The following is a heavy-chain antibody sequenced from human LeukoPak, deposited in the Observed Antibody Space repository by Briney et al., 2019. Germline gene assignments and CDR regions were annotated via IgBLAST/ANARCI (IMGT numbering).Heavy chain of an antibody. CDR1: GFTFSSYW. CDR3: AGYDILTGYFPRDY. J-gene: IGHJ4*02. CDR2: ISPDGSSA. D-gene: IGHD3-9*01. V-gene: IGHV3-74*01. Sequence: GGSLRLSCAASGFTFSSYWMHWVRQAPGKGLVWVSRISPDGSSALYADSVKGRFTISRDNAKNTLYLQMNSLRVEDTAVYYCAGYDILTGYFPRDYWGQGTLVTVSS.